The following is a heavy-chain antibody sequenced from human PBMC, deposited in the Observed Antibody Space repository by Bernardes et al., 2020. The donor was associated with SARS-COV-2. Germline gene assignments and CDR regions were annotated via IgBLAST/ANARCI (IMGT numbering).Heavy chain of an antibody. D-gene: IGHD4-17*01. CDR2: IWYDGSNK. CDR1: GFTFSSYG. J-gene: IGHJ4*02. V-gene: IGHV3-33*06. Sequence: GGSLRLSCAASGFTFSSYGMHWVRQAPGKGLEWVAVIWYDGSNKYYADSVKGRFTISRDNSKNTLYLQMNSLRAEDTAVYYCAKDRLRFLSWFDYWGQGTLVTVSS. CDR3: AKDRLRFLSWFDY.